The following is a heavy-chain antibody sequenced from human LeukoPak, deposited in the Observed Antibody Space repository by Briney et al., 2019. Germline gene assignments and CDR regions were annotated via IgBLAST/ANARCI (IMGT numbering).Heavy chain of an antibody. J-gene: IGHJ4*02. V-gene: IGHV3-30*18. D-gene: IGHD5/OR15-5a*01. Sequence: PGRSMRLSCAASGFTFSSYGMHWVRQAPGKGLEWEAVISYDGSKKYYADSVKGRFTISRDNSKNTLYLQMNSLRAEDTAVYYCAKGSTYLDYWAQGTRVSVSS. CDR1: GFTFSSYG. CDR2: ISYDGSKK. CDR3: AKGSTYLDY.